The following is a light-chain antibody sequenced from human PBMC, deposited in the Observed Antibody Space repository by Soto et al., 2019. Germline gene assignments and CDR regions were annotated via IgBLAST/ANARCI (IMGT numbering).Light chain of an antibody. CDR2: EVS. V-gene: IGLV2-23*02. CDR3: CSYAGSSTHV. J-gene: IGLJ1*01. Sequence: QSALTQPASVSGSPGQSITISCTGTSSDVGSYNLVSWYQQHPGKAPELMIYEVSKRPSGVSNRFSGSKSGNTASLTISGLQAEDEADYYCCSYAGSSTHVFGTGTKLTVL. CDR1: SSDVGSYNL.